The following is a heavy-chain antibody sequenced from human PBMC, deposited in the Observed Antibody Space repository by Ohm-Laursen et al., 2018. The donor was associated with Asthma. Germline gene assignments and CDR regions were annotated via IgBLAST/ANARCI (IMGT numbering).Heavy chain of an antibody. CDR2: ITGSGRYT. V-gene: IGHV3-23*01. J-gene: IGHJ6*02. CDR1: GFTFSSYA. CDR3: AKGSLTNGNYYYNYGMDV. D-gene: IGHD1-26*01. Sequence: SLRLSCTAPGFTFSSYAMSWVRQAPGKGLEWVSAITGSGRYTYYADSVKGRFTLSRDNSKNTLYLQINSLRAEDTAVYYCAKGSLTNGNYYYNYGMDVWGQGTTVTVSS.